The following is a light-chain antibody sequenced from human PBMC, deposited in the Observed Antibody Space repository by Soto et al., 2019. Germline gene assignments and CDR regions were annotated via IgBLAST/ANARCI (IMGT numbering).Light chain of an antibody. V-gene: IGLV2-11*01. CDR1: SSDVGGYNY. CDR3: CSYAGRYTWV. J-gene: IGLJ2*01. Sequence: QSALTQPRSVSGSPGQSVTISCTGTSSDVGGYNYVSWYQQHPDKAPQLMIYDVTKRPSGVPDRFSGSKSGNTASLTISGLQAEDEADYYCCSYAGRYTWVFGGGTKLTVL. CDR2: DVT.